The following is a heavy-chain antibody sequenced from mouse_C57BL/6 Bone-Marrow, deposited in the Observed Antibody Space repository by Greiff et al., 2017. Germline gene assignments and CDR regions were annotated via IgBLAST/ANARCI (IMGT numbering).Heavy chain of an antibody. D-gene: IGHD2-12*01. CDR3: AGGYSDDFAWFAY. CDR1: GFTFSDYG. V-gene: IGHV5-17*01. Sequence: EVQRVESGGGLVKPGGSLKLSCAASGFTFSDYGMHWVRQAPGQGLEWVAYISSGSSTIYYADTVKGRFTFSRDNAKTTLSMQLTSLRSEDTASEYWAGGYSDDFAWFAYWGQGTLVTVSA. CDR2: ISSGSSTI. J-gene: IGHJ3*01.